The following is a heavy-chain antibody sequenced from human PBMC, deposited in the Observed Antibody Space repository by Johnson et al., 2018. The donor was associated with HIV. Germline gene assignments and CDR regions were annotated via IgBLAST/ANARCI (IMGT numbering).Heavy chain of an antibody. Sequence: EVQLVESGGGFVQPGRSLRLSCAASGFNFDDYAMHWVRQAPGKGLEWVSGISWNSGSIDYVDSVKGRFTISRDNSKNTLYLQMNSLRAEDTAVYYCAKEVTMDLPHIWGQGTMVTVSS. V-gene: IGHV3-9*01. CDR2: ISWNSGSI. J-gene: IGHJ3*02. D-gene: IGHD3-10*01. CDR1: GFNFDDYA. CDR3: AKEVTMDLPHI.